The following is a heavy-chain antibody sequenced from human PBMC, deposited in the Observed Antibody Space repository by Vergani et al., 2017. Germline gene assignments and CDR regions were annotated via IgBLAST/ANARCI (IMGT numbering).Heavy chain of an antibody. CDR2: ISDGGETK. CDR3: GRKQSPASLMGKPIDI. CDR1: GFIFSDYY. D-gene: IGHD1/OR15-1a*01. J-gene: IGHJ5*02. Sequence: QVQLVASGGGLVRPGGSLRLSCAASGFIFSDYYMTWIRQPPGKGLEWLAHISDGGETKMYAESLKGRFTVSRDNTKNLLILQMKTLKVDDTATYYCGRKQSPASLMGKPIDIWGQGTLVTVSS. V-gene: IGHV3-11*01.